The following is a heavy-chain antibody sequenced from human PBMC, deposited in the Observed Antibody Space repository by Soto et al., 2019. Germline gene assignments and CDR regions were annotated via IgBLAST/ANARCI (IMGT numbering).Heavy chain of an antibody. V-gene: IGHV4-61*01. Sequence: TSQTLSLTFTVSVGSSSSISYCWSWNRKPPVNGLEWIGYIYYSGSTNYDPSLKSRVTISVDTSKNQFSLKLSSVTAADTAVYYCARDVPTYYYGSASHFDPWGQGTLVTVSS. D-gene: IGHD3-10*01. CDR2: IYYSGST. J-gene: IGHJ5*02. CDR3: ARDVPTYYYGSASHFDP. CDR1: VGSSSSISYC.